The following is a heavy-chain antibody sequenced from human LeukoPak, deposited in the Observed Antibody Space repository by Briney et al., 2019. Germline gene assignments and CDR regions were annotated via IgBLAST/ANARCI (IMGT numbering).Heavy chain of an antibody. D-gene: IGHD5-24*01. V-gene: IGHV3-30*18. CDR1: GFTFSSYG. Sequence: GGSLRLSCAASGFTFSSYGMHWVRHAPGKGLEWVAVISYDGSNKYYADSVKGRFTISRDNSKNTLYLQMNSLRAEDTAVYYCAKDSDGYTDYWGQGTLVTVSS. CDR3: AKDSDGYTDY. CDR2: ISYDGSNK. J-gene: IGHJ4*02.